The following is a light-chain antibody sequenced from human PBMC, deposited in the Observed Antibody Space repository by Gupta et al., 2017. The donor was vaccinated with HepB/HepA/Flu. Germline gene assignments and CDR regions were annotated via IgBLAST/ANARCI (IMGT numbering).Light chain of an antibody. Sequence: EIVLTQSPATLSLSPGERATLSCRASQSVSSYLAWYQQKPGQAPRLIIYDASNSATGTPGRFSGSGSRKDFPPTSSRREPEDFAVYYQQQRSSSTTFGQGTRLDIK. J-gene: IGKJ5*01. CDR3: QQRSSSTT. CDR2: DAS. CDR1: QSVSSY. V-gene: IGKV3-11*01.